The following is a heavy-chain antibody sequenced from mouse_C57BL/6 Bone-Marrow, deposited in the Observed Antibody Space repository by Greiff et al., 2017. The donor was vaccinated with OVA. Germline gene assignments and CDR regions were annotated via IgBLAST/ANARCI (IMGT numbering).Heavy chain of an antibody. CDR1: GFTFSSYG. D-gene: IGHD2-1*01. CDR2: ISSGGSYP. J-gene: IGHJ2*01. CDR3: ARRSGNYGFDY. V-gene: IGHV5-6*02. Sequence: DVMLVESGGDLVKPGGSLTLSCAASGFTFSSYGMSWVRQTPDKRLEWVATISSGGSYPYYPDSVKGRFTLSRDNAKNTLYLQMSSLKSEDTAMYYCARRSGNYGFDYWGQGTTLTVSS.